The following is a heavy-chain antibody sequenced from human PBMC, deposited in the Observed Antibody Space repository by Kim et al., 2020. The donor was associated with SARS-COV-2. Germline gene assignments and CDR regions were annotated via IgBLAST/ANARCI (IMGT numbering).Heavy chain of an antibody. D-gene: IGHD2-15*01. CDR3: ARVGYCSGGSCYSGALGGMDV. V-gene: IGHV1-2*02. CDR1: GYTFTGYY. Sequence: ASVKVSCKASGYTFTGYYMHWVRQAPGQGLEWMGWINPNSGGTNYAQKFQGRVTMTRDTSISTAYMELSRLRSDDTAVYYCARVGYCSGGSCYSGALGGMDVWGPGTTVTVSS. J-gene: IGHJ6*02. CDR2: INPNSGGT.